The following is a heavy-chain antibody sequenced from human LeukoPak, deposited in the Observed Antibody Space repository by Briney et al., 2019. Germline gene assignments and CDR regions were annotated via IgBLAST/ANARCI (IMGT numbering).Heavy chain of an antibody. CDR1: GYTFTGYY. Sequence: GASVKVSCKASGYTFTGYYMHWVRQAPGQGLEWMGWINPNSGGTNYAQKFQGRVTMTRDTSISTAYMELSRLRSDDTAVYYCARSSGSHNARRAFDIWGQGTMVTVSS. V-gene: IGHV1-2*02. CDR3: ARSSGSHNARRAFDI. J-gene: IGHJ3*02. D-gene: IGHD3-10*01. CDR2: INPNSGGT.